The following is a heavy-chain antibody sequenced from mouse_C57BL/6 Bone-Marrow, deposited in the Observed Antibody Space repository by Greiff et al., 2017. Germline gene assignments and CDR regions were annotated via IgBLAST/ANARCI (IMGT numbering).Heavy chain of an antibody. D-gene: IGHD4-1*01. Sequence: EVKLQESGGGLVKPGGSLKLSCAASGFTFSSYAMSWVRQTPEKRLEWVATISAGGSYTYYPDNVKGRFTISRDNAKNNLYLQMSNLKSEDTAMYYCARQVWTGTVAYWGQGTLVTVSA. CDR2: ISAGGSYT. V-gene: IGHV5-4*03. CDR1: GFTFSSYA. CDR3: ARQVWTGTVAY. J-gene: IGHJ3*01.